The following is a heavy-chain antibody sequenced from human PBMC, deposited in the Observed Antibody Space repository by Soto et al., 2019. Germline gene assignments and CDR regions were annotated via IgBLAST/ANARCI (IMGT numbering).Heavy chain of an antibody. V-gene: IGHV3-30*18. D-gene: IGHD5-18*01. CDR3: AKIRAMALDY. CDR2: ISYDGSNK. CDR1: GFTFSSYG. Sequence: GSLRLSCAASGFTFSSYGMHWVRQAPGKGLEWVAVISYDGSNKYYADSVKGRFTTSRDNSKNTLYLQMNSLRAEDTAVYYCAKIRAMALDYWGQGTLVTVSS. J-gene: IGHJ4*02.